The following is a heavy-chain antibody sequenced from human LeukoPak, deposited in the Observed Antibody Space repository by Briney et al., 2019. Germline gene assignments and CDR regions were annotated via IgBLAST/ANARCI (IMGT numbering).Heavy chain of an antibody. Sequence: GGSLRLSCAASVFTFSSYAMHWVRQAPGKGLEWVAVISYDGSNKYYADSVKGRFTISRDNSKNTLYLQMNSLRAEDTAVYYCARRAGAYSHPYDYWGQGTLVTVSS. CDR3: ARRAGAYSHPYDY. V-gene: IGHV3-30*04. CDR2: ISYDGSNK. CDR1: VFTFSSYA. J-gene: IGHJ4*02. D-gene: IGHD4/OR15-4a*01.